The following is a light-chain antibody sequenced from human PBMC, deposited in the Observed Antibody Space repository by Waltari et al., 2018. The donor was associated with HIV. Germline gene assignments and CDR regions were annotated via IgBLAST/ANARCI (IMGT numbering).Light chain of an antibody. Sequence: EIVMTQSPASLSMSLGERATISCRASQRVGDKLAWYYQKPGQAPRLLIYATSTRATGIPARFSGSGSGTEFTLTIGSLQPEDFALYYCQHYDNWPPRFGQGTKVDIK. CDR2: ATS. V-gene: IGKV3-15*01. J-gene: IGKJ3*01. CDR3: QHYDNWPPR. CDR1: QRVGDK.